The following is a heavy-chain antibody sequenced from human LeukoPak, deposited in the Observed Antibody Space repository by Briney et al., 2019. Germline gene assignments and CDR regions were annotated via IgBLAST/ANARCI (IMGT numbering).Heavy chain of an antibody. V-gene: IGHV4-59*08. CDR1: GGSFSNYY. J-gene: IGHJ3*02. D-gene: IGHD1-1*01. Sequence: SETLSLTCTLSGGSFSNYYWTWIRQPPGKGLEWLGYIYSTGGISYNPSLESRVTISIDTSKNTFSLKLTSVTAADTAVYFCARWNLDLAYDIWGQGTMVTVSS. CDR3: ARWNLDLAYDI. CDR2: IYSTGGI.